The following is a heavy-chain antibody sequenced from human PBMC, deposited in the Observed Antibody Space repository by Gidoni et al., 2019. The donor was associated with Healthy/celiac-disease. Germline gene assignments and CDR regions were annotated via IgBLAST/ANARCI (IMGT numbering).Heavy chain of an antibody. J-gene: IGHJ3*02. Sequence: QVQLQESGPGLVKPSETLSLTCTVSGGSISSYYWSWIRQPPGKGLEWIGYIYYSWSTNYNPSLKSRVTISVDTSKNQFSLKLSSVTAADTAVYYCASRSITFGGVIPPDAFDIWGQGTMVTVSS. V-gene: IGHV4-59*01. CDR2: IYYSWST. CDR3: ASRSITFGGVIPPDAFDI. CDR1: GGSISSYY. D-gene: IGHD3-16*02.